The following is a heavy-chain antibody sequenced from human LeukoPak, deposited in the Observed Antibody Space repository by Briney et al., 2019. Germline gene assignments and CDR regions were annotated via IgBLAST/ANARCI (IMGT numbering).Heavy chain of an antibody. CDR1: GASMNTYY. J-gene: IGHJ3*02. Sequence: SETLSLTCTVSGASMNTYYWSWIRQPAGQGLEWIGRIYTRGDINYNPSLKSRVTMSVDTSKNQFSLRLISVTAADTGVYYCARVRDRTSYFGDLDIWGHGTMVTVSS. V-gene: IGHV4-4*07. D-gene: IGHD3/OR15-3a*01. CDR2: IYTRGDI. CDR3: ARVRDRTSYFGDLDI.